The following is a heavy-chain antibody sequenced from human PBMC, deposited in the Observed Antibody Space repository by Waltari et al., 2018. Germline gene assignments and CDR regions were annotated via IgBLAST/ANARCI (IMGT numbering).Heavy chain of an antibody. Sequence: TYWIGWVRQMPGKGLGWMGIILPRNSDTRYSPSFEGQVTISADNSINIAYLQWSSIKASDTAIYYCAGHDWNDRDYWGQGTLVTVSS. J-gene: IGHJ4*02. CDR1: TYW. V-gene: IGHV5-51*01. CDR2: ILPRNSDT. D-gene: IGHD1-1*01. CDR3: AGHDWNDRDY.